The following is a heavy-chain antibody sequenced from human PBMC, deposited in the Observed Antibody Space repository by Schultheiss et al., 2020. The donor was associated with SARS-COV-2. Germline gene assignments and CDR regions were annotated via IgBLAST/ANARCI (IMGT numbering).Heavy chain of an antibody. Sequence: KISCKASGYTFTSYDINWVRQATGQGLEWMGWMNPNSGGTNYAQKFQGRVTMTTDTSTSTAYMELRSLRSQDTAVYYCARGGLTHSDVWSAYIPDYALDVWGQGTTVTVSS. CDR3: ARGGLTHSDVWSAYIPDYALDV. CDR2: MNPNSGGT. CDR1: GYTFTSYD. J-gene: IGHJ6*02. V-gene: IGHV1-8*01. D-gene: IGHD3-3*01.